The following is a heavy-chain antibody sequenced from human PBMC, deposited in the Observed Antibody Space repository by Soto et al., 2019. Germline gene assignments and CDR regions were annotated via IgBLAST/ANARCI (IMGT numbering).Heavy chain of an antibody. V-gene: IGHV4-59*08. CDR3: ARRYGGNLDY. Sequence: QVQLQESGPGLVKPSETLSLTCTVSGGSISNFYWSWIRQPPGKGLEWIGYIYYSGSTNYNPSLKGRATISVDTSKNQFSLKLSSVTAADTAVYFCARRYGGNLDYWGQGTLVTVSS. CDR2: IYYSGST. D-gene: IGHD1-26*01. CDR1: GGSISNFY. J-gene: IGHJ4*02.